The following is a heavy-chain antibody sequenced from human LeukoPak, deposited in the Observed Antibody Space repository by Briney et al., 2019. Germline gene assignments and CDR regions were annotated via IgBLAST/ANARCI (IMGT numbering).Heavy chain of an antibody. V-gene: IGHV3-30-3*02. CDR2: ISYDGSNK. D-gene: IGHD2-2*01. CDR3: AKTGSTSYYLPLDY. CDR1: GFTFSSYA. J-gene: IGHJ4*02. Sequence: GGSLRLSCAASGFTFSSYAMHWVRQAPGKGLEWVAVISYDGSNKYYADSVKARFTISRDNSKNTLSLQMNSLRAEDTAVYYCAKTGSTSYYLPLDYWGQGTLVTVSS.